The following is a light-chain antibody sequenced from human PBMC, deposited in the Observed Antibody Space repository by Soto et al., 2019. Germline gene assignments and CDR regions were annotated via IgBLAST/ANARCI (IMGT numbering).Light chain of an antibody. V-gene: IGKV3-20*01. CDR3: QRYGRSPYT. CDR1: QSVSSSY. J-gene: IGKJ2*01. Sequence: EIVLTQSPGTLSLSPGERATLSCRASQSVSSSYLAWYQQKPGQAPRLLIYGASSRATRIPDRFSGSGSGPDFTLTISRLEPEDFAVYFCQRYGRSPYTFGQGIKLEIK. CDR2: GAS.